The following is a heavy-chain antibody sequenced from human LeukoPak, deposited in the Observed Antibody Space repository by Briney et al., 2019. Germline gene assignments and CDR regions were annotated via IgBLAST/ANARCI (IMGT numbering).Heavy chain of an antibody. CDR3: ARLGGSGVWYFDY. J-gene: IGHJ4*02. D-gene: IGHD3-10*01. Sequence: SETLSLTCTVSGDSISSGDYYWSWIRQPAGKGLEWIGRISSSGSTNYNPSLKSRVTISVDTSKNQFSLRLSSVTAADTAVYYCARLGGSGVWYFDYWGQGTLVTVSS. CDR2: ISSSGST. V-gene: IGHV4-61*02. CDR1: GDSISSGDYY.